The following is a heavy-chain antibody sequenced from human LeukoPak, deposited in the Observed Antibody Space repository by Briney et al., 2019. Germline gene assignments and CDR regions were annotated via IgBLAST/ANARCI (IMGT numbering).Heavy chain of an antibody. V-gene: IGHV1-2*06. D-gene: IGHD3-22*01. CDR2: INPNSGGT. J-gene: IGHJ4*02. CDR1: GYTFTGYY. CDR3: TGSDYDTSGEFDC. Sequence: ASVKVSCKASGYTFTGYYMHWVRQAPGQGLEWMGRINPNSGGTNYAQRFQGRVTMTRDTSISTASMELSSLRSDDTAVYYCTGSDYDTSGEFDCWGQGTLVSVSS.